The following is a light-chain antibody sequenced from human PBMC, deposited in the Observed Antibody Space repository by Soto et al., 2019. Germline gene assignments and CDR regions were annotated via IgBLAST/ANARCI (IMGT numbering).Light chain of an antibody. CDR2: DVS. CDR3: SSYSTSSALV. CDR1: SADIGAFNY. V-gene: IGLV2-14*03. Sequence: QSALTQPASVSGSPGQSITISCAGTSADIGAFNYVSWYQHHPGKAPKLLIYDVSDRPPGVSTRFSASKSANTASLTISGLQADDEADYYCSSYSTSSALVFGGGTKVTVL. J-gene: IGLJ2*01.